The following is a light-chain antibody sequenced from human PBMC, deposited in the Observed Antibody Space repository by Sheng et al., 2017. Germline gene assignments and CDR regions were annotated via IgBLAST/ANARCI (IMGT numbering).Light chain of an antibody. V-gene: IGLV1-40*01. CDR3: QSYDSSLSGWV. Sequence: QSVLTQPPSVSGAPGQRVTISCTGSSSNIGANYDVYWYQQLPGTAPNSSSMVIAIGPPGVPDRFSGSKSGTSASLAITGLQAEDEADYYCQSYDSSLSGWVFGGGTKLTVL. CDR1: SSNIGANYD. J-gene: IGLJ3*02. CDR2: VIA.